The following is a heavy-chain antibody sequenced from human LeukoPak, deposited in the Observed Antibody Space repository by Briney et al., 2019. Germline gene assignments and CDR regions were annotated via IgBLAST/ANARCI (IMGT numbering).Heavy chain of an antibody. D-gene: IGHD4-17*01. CDR3: AEGHMTTVTTVDY. Sequence: GGSLRLSCAASGFPFDDYTMHWVRRPPGKGLEWVSSISWNSASIGYADSVKGRFTISRDNAKYSLSLQMNSLRAEDTALYYCAEGHMTTVTTVDYWGQGTLVTVSS. V-gene: IGHV3-9*01. CDR2: ISWNSASI. J-gene: IGHJ4*02. CDR1: GFPFDDYT.